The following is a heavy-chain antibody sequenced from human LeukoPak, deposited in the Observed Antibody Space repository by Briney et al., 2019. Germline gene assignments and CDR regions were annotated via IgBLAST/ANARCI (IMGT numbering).Heavy chain of an antibody. D-gene: IGHD1-7*01. Sequence: SSETLSLTCAVYGGSFSNYYWSWIRQPPGRGLEGIGEINDSGRTNYNPSLMSRVTVSVDTSKNQFSLRLTSVTATDTAVYYCARRWNYGRNYYIDVWGNGATVSVSS. CDR3: ARRWNYGRNYYIDV. CDR1: GGSFSNYY. V-gene: IGHV4-34*01. CDR2: INDSGRT. J-gene: IGHJ6*03.